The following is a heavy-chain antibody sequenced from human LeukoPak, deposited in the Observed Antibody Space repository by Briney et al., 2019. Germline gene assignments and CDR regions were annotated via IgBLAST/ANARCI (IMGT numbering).Heavy chain of an antibody. Sequence: ASVKVSCKASGYTFTNFDINWVRQAPGQGLEWMGWMNPVTGDAGSTQKFQGRVTLTRDTSISTAYMELSSLTSDDTAFYYCARAPMGTAAFYWGQGTLVTVSS. J-gene: IGHJ4*02. CDR1: GYTFTNFD. V-gene: IGHV1-8*01. D-gene: IGHD2-2*01. CDR2: MNPVTGDA. CDR3: ARAPMGTAAFY.